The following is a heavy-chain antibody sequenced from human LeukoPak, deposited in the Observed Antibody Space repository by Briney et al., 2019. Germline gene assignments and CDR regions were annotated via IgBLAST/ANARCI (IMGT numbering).Heavy chain of an antibody. CDR3: ARGVRYVAATYV. J-gene: IGHJ3*01. CDR2: INHSGST. Sequence: PSETLSLTCTVSGGSISSSSFYWSWIRQPPGKGLEWIGEINHSGSTNYNPSLKSRVTISVDTSKNQFSLKLSSVTAADTAVYYCARGVRYVAATYVWGQGTMVTVSS. V-gene: IGHV4-39*07. CDR1: GGSISSSSFY. D-gene: IGHD6-13*01.